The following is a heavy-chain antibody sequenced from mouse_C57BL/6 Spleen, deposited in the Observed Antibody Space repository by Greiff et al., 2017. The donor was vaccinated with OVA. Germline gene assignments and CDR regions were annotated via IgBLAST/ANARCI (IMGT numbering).Heavy chain of an antibody. D-gene: IGHD1-1*01. CDR3: ARAITTVVARYFDV. V-gene: IGHV1-82*01. CDR1: GYAFSSSW. CDR2: IYPGDGDT. J-gene: IGHJ1*03. Sequence: QVQLQQSGPELVKPGASVTISCKASGYAFSSSWMNWVKQRPGKGLEWIGRIYPGDGDTNYNGKFKGKATLTADKSSSTAYMQLSSLTSEDSAVYFCARAITTVVARYFDVWGTGTTVTVSS.